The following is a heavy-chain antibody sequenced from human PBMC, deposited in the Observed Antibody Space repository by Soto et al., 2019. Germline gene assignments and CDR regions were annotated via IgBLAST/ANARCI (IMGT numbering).Heavy chain of an antibody. CDR1: GFSLSTSGMR. J-gene: IGHJ4*02. CDR3: ARIPGGGGYCYY. CDR2: IDWDDDK. V-gene: IGHV2-70*04. Sequence: SGPTLVNPTQTLTLTCTFSGFSLSTSGMRVSWIRQPPGKALEWLARIDWDDDKFYSTSLKTRLTISKDTSKNQVVLTMTNMDPVDTAMYYCARIPGGGGYCYYCGQGTLVTVSS. D-gene: IGHD2-15*01.